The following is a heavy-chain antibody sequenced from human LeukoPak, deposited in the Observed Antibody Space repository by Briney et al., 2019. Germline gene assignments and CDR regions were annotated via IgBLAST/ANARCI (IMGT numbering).Heavy chain of an antibody. CDR2: IYYTGVT. J-gene: IGHJ4*02. CDR3: ARGRHSGYYFDY. D-gene: IGHD5-12*01. Sequence: PSETLSLTCTVSGGSISSGTHYYNWIRQHPGKGLEWIGYIYYTGVTSYNPSLKSRVTISVDTSKNQFSLKLSSVTAADTAVYYCARGRHSGYYFDYWGQGTLVTVSS. V-gene: IGHV4-31*03. CDR1: GGSISSGTHY.